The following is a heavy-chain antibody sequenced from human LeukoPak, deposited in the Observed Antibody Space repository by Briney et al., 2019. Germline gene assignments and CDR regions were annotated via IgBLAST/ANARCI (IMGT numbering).Heavy chain of an antibody. CDR3: TKDQEVATIGGYFDS. D-gene: IGHD5-24*01. CDR1: GFIFRGFA. CDR2: ISGNGRDT. Sequence: GGSLRLTCEGSGFIFRGFAMNWVRQVPGKGLEWVSSISGNGRDTYYADSVKGRFTISRDSPKNTLYLQMNSLLTDDTAVYYCTKDQEVATIGGYFDSWGQGALVTVSS. J-gene: IGHJ4*03. V-gene: IGHV3-23*01.